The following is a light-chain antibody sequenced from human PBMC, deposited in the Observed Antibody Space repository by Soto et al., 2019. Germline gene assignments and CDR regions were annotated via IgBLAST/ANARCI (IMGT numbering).Light chain of an antibody. CDR2: GAS. CDR3: QQYGGAPGT. CDR1: QSVSSSY. J-gene: IGKJ1*01. V-gene: IGKV3-20*01. Sequence: EIVLTQSPGTLSLSPGERATLSCRASQSVSSSYLAWYQQKPGQAPRLLIYGASSRATGIPDRFSGSGSGTGFTLTISRLEPEDFAVYYCQQYGGAPGTFGQGTKVEIK.